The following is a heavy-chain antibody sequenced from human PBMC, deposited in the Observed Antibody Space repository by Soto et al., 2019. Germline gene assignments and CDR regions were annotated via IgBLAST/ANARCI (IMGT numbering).Heavy chain of an antibody. CDR1: GFTFSSYA. J-gene: IGHJ3*02. D-gene: IGHD2-15*01. Sequence: GGSRRLSCAASGFTFSSYAMSWVRQAPGKGLEWVSAISGSGGSTYYADSVKGRFTISRDNSKNTLYLQMNSLRAEDTAVYYCAKEGHCSGGSCYSYPDDAFDIWGQGTMVTVSS. V-gene: IGHV3-23*01. CDR2: ISGSGGST. CDR3: AKEGHCSGGSCYSYPDDAFDI.